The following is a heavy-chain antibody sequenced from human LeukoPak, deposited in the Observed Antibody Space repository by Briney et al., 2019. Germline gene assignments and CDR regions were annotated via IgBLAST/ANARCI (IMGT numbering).Heavy chain of an antibody. V-gene: IGHV3-23*01. CDR2: ISGSDTT. Sequence: PGGSLRLSCAASGFTFSSYAMSWVRQAPGKGLGWVSGISGSDTTYYADSVRGRFTISRDYSKNTLFLQINSLRAEDTAVYYCAKLSRGSAVVNDAFDIWGHGTMVTVSS. CDR1: GFTFSSYA. CDR3: AKLSRGSAVVNDAFDI. D-gene: IGHD2-21*01. J-gene: IGHJ3*02.